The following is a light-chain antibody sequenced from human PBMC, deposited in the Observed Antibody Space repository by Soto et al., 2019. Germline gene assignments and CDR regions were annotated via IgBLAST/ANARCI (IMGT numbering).Light chain of an antibody. CDR1: QSVSSSY. V-gene: IGKV3-20*01. Sequence: ESVLTQSPGTLSMSPGQRATLSCRASQSVSSSYSAWYQQKPGQAPRLLIYGASSRATGIPDRFSGSGSGTDFTVTISRLEPEDFAVYYCQQYGSSPFTFGPGTEVDIK. J-gene: IGKJ3*01. CDR3: QQYGSSPFT. CDR2: GAS.